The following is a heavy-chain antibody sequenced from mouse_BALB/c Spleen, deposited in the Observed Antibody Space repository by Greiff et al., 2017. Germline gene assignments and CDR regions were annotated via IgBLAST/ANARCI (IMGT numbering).Heavy chain of an antibody. D-gene: IGHD1-1*01. J-gene: IGHJ2*01. CDR1: GYTFTSYW. V-gene: IGHV1-7*01. CDR3: ARRSYGFDY. CDR2: INPSTGYT. Sequence: QVHVKQSGAELAKPGASVKMSCKASGYTFTSYWMHWVKQRPGQGLEWIGYINPSTGYTEYNQKFKDKATLTADKSSSTAYMQLSSLTSEDSAVYYCARRSYGFDYWGQGTTLTVSS.